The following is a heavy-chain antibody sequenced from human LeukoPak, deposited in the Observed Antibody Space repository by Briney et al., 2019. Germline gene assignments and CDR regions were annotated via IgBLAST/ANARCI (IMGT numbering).Heavy chain of an antibody. CDR1: GFTFSSYG. CDR3: AKDIAAAGSYFDY. CDR2: IRYDGSNK. D-gene: IGHD6-13*01. J-gene: IGHJ4*02. V-gene: IGHV3-30*02. Sequence: GKSLRLSCAASGFTFSSYGMHWVRQAPGKGLEWVAFIRYDGSNKYYADSVKGRFTISRDNSKNTLYLQMNSLRAEDTAVYYCAKDIAAAGSYFDYWGQGTLVTVSS.